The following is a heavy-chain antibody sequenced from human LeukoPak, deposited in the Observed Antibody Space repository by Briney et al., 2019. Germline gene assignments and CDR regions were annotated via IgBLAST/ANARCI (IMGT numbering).Heavy chain of an antibody. Sequence: AGGSLRLSCAASGFTFSSYGMHWVRQAPGKGLEWVAVIWYDGSNKYYADSVTGRFTISRDNSKNTLYLQMNSLRAEDTAVYFCTRGGMVPDWGQGTLVTVSS. CDR2: IWYDGSNK. CDR1: GFTFSSYG. V-gene: IGHV3-33*01. CDR3: TRGGMVPD. D-gene: IGHD4/OR15-4a*01. J-gene: IGHJ4*02.